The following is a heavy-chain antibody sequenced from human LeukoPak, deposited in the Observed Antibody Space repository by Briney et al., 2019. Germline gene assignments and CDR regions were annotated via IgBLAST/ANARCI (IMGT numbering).Heavy chain of an antibody. CDR1: GFTFSNAW. CDR2: IKSKTDGGTT. D-gene: IGHD3-22*01. CDR3: TTAWLYDSSGYSLFY. J-gene: IGHJ4*02. Sequence: GGSLRLSCAASGFTFSNAWMSWVRQAPGKGLEWVGRIKSKTDGGTTDYAAPVKGRFTISRGDSKNTLYLQMNSLKTEDTAVYYCTTAWLYDSSGYSLFYWGQGTLVTVSS. V-gene: IGHV3-15*01.